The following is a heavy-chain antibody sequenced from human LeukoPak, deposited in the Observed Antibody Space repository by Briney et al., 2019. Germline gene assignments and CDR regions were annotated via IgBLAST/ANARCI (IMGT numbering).Heavy chain of an antibody. J-gene: IGHJ3*02. V-gene: IGHV4-59*08. CDR2: IYYSGST. D-gene: IGHD6-19*01. Sequence: SETLSLTCTVSGGSLSSYYWSWIRQPPGKGLEWVGYIYYSGSTNYNSSLKSRVTISVDTSKNQFSLKLSSVTAADTAMYYCARLIAVVGIRAFDIWGQGTMVTVSS. CDR1: GGSLSSYY. CDR3: ARLIAVVGIRAFDI.